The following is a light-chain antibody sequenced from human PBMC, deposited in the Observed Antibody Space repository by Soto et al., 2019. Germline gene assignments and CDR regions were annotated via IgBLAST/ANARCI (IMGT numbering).Light chain of an antibody. Sequence: QSVLTQPASVSGSPGQSITISCTGTSSDVGSYNLVSWYQQHPGKAHKLMIYEGSKRPSGVSNRFSGSKSGNTASLTIFGLQAEDEADYYCCSYAGSSTLYVFGTGTKVTVL. J-gene: IGLJ1*01. V-gene: IGLV2-23*01. CDR3: CSYAGSSTLYV. CDR2: EGS. CDR1: SSDVGSYNL.